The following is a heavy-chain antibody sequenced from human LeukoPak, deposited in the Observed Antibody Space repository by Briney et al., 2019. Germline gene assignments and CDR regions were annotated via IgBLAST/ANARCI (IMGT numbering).Heavy chain of an antibody. D-gene: IGHD2-8*01. V-gene: IGHV3-21*01. CDR2: ISSFRSYI. CDR3: ARDRGYCTNGVCHTISDAFDI. Sequence: GGSLRLSCVASGLNLRCYSMYLVRQAPGRGLAWVSSISSFRSYIYYADSVKGRFTISRDNAKNSLYLQMNSLRAEDTAVYYCARDRGYCTNGVCHTISDAFDIWGQGTMDTVSS. J-gene: IGHJ3*02. CDR1: GLNLRCYS.